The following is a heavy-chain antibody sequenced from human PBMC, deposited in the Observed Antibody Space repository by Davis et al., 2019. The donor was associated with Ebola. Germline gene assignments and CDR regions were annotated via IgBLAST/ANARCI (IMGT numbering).Heavy chain of an antibody. J-gene: IGHJ4*02. CDR3: ARGVRYSSGWWRPLFDY. Sequence: MPSETLSLTCAVYSGSLSGYYRSCIRHPPGKGLEWIGEINHSVTTNYNPSLKSLVTISVDTSKNQFSLTLSSVTAADTAVYYCARGVRYSSGWWRPLFDYWGQGTLVTVSS. CDR1: SGSLSGYY. CDR2: INHSVTT. V-gene: IGHV4-34*01. D-gene: IGHD6-19*01.